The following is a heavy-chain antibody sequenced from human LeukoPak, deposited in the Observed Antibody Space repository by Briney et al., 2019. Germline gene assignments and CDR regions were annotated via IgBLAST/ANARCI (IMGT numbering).Heavy chain of an antibody. CDR2: ISYDGSNK. CDR1: GFTFSSYG. J-gene: IGHJ3*02. D-gene: IGHD2-2*01. V-gene: IGHV3-30*18. Sequence: SGGSLRLSCAASGFTFSSYGRHWVRQAPGKGLEWVAVISYDGSNKYYADSVKGRFTISRDNAKNSLYLQMNSLRAEDMALYYCAKDMLPGGSTGDAFDIWGQGTMVTVSS. CDR3: AKDMLPGGSTGDAFDI.